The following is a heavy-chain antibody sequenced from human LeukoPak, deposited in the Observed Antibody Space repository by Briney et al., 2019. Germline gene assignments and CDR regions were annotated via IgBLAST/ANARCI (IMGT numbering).Heavy chain of an antibody. CDR1: GGSISSYY. D-gene: IGHD3-22*01. CDR3: ARSIVVVAFDY. V-gene: IGHV4-59*01. Sequence: SXXLSLTCTVSGGSISSYYWSWIRQPPGKGLEWIGYIYYSGSTNYNPSLKRRVTISVDTSKNQFSLKLSSVTAADTAVYYCARSIVVVAFDYWGQGTLVTVSS. J-gene: IGHJ4*02. CDR2: IYYSGST.